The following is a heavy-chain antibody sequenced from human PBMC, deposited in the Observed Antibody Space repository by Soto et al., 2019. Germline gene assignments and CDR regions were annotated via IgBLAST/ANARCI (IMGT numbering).Heavy chain of an antibody. Sequence: GGSLRLSCAASGFTFSSYVMHWVRQAPGKGLEWVAVISYDGSNKYYADSVKGRFTISRDNSKNTLYLQMNSLRAEDTAVYYCARDPYSSSWYPLDWGQGTLVTVSS. V-gene: IGHV3-30-3*01. CDR2: ISYDGSNK. CDR3: ARDPYSSSWYPLD. D-gene: IGHD6-13*01. J-gene: IGHJ4*02. CDR1: GFTFSSYV.